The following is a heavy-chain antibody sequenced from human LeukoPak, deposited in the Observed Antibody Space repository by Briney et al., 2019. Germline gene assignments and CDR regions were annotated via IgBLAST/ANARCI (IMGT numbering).Heavy chain of an antibody. Sequence: GASVKVSCKASGYTFTRYYMHWVRQAPGQGLEWMAWMNPNSGGTSYAQKFQGRVTMTRDTSISTAYMELSRLRFDDTAVYYCARNKEGKSLDYWGQGTRVTVSS. V-gene: IGHV1-2*02. CDR2: MNPNSGGT. CDR1: GYTFTRYY. CDR3: ARNKEGKSLDY. J-gene: IGHJ4*02.